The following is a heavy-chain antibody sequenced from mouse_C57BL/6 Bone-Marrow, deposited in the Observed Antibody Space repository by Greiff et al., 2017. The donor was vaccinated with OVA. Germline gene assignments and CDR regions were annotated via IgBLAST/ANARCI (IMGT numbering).Heavy chain of an antibody. D-gene: IGHD1-1*01. CDR3: ARLDPLLRSAMDY. J-gene: IGHJ4*01. CDR2: IYPRSGNT. V-gene: IGHV1-81*01. Sequence: QVQLQQSGAELARPGASVKLSCKASGYTFTSYGISWVKQRTGQGLEWIGEIYPRSGNTYYNEKFKGKATLTADKSSSTAYMELRSLKSEDAAVYCCARLDPLLRSAMDYWGQGTSVTVSS. CDR1: GYTFTSYG.